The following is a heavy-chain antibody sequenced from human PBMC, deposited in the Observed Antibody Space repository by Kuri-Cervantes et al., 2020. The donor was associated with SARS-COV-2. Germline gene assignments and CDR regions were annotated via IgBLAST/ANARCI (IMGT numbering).Heavy chain of an antibody. J-gene: IGHJ5*02. CDR3: AGEMVRGVIENWFDP. Sequence: GSLRLSCAVYGGSFSGYYWSWIRQPPGKGLEWIGEINHSGSTNYNPSLKSRVTISVDTSKNQFSLKLSSVTAADTAVYYCAGEMVRGVIENWFDPWGQGTLVTVSS. V-gene: IGHV4-34*01. CDR1: GGSFSGYY. CDR2: INHSGST. D-gene: IGHD3-10*01.